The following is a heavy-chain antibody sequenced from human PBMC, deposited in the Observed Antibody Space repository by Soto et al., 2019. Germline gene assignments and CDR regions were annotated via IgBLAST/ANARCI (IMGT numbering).Heavy chain of an antibody. J-gene: IGHJ6*02. Sequence: PGGSLRLSCAASGFTFSIYAMHWVRQAPGKGLEWVAVISYDGSNKYYADSVKGRFTISRDNSKNTLYLQMNSLRAEDTAVYYCARDFGSSSAYYYYYGMDVWGQGTTVTVSS. V-gene: IGHV3-30-3*01. CDR2: ISYDGSNK. CDR1: GFTFSIYA. CDR3: ARDFGSSSAYYYYYGMDV. D-gene: IGHD6-6*01.